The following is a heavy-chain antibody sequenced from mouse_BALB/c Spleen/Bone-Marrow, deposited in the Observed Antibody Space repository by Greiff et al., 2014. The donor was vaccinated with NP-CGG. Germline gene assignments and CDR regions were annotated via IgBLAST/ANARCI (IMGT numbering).Heavy chain of an antibody. CDR1: GYTFTEYT. D-gene: IGHD2-1*01. CDR3: AALYGIVFDY. CDR2: IYPNNGGS. Sequence: EVQLQQSGPELVKPGASVKISCKTSGYTFTEYTMHWVKQSPGKSLEWIGGIYPNNGGSSYNQKFKGKATLTVDKSSSTAYMELHNLTSEDSAVDYCAALYGIVFDYWGQGTTLTVSS. J-gene: IGHJ2*01. V-gene: IGHV1-18*01.